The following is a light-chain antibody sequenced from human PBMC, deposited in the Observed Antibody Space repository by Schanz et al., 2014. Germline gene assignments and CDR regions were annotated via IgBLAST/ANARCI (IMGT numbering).Light chain of an antibody. Sequence: QSALTQPASVSGSPGQSITISCTGTSSDVGGYDFVSWYQQHPGKAPKLMIYDVSARPSGVSNRFSGSKSGNTASLTISGLQAEDEADYYCSSYAGSNNWVFGGGTKLTVL. CDR1: SSDVGGYDF. CDR2: DVS. CDR3: SSYAGSNNWV. V-gene: IGLV2-14*01. J-gene: IGLJ3*02.